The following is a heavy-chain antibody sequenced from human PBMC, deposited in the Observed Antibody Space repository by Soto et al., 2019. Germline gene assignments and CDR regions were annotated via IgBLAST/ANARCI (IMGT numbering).Heavy chain of an antibody. V-gene: IGHV4-30-4*01. J-gene: IGHJ4*02. Sequence: SETLSLTCTVSGGSISRGDYYWSWIRQPPGKGLEWIGYIYYSGSTYYNPSLKSRVTISVDTSKNQFSLKLSSVTAADTAVYYCARGLNEYGFDYWGQGTLVTVSS. D-gene: IGHD4-17*01. CDR1: GGSISRGDYY. CDR2: IYYSGST. CDR3: ARGLNEYGFDY.